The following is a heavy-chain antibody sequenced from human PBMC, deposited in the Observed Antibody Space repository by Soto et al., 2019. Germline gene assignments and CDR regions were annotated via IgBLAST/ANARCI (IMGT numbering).Heavy chain of an antibody. J-gene: IGHJ6*03. V-gene: IGHV1-3*01. CDR3: SRTHVVPGPSYYYYYYMDV. D-gene: IGHD2-2*01. CDR2: IDAGRGTT. CDR1: GYTFTTYA. Sequence: GASVKVSCKASGYTFTTYAMHWVRQAPGQRLEWMGWIDAGRGTTRYSQRFQGRVTMTRDTSTSTAYMELSSLRSDDTAVYYCSRTHVVPGPSYYYYYYMDVWGKGTTVTVSS.